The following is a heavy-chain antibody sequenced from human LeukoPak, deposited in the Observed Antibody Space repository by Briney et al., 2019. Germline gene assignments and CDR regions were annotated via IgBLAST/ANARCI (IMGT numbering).Heavy chain of an antibody. CDR1: GYSFTSYW. CDR3: ARRGDRDGYKLDY. CDR2: IYPGDSDT. Sequence: PGESLKISCKGSGYSFTSYWIAWLRRMPGKGLEWMGIIYPGDSDTRYSPSFQGQVTISADKSISTAYLQWSSLKASDTAMYYCARRGDRDGYKLDYWGQGTLVTVSS. V-gene: IGHV5-51*01. J-gene: IGHJ4*02. D-gene: IGHD5-24*01.